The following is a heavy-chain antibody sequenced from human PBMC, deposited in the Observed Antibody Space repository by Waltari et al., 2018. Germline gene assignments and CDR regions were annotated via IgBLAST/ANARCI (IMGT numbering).Heavy chain of an antibody. D-gene: IGHD1-26*01. Sequence: EVQLVESGGGLVKPGGSLRLSCAASGFTFSSYSMNWVRQAPGKGLEWVSSISSSSSYIYYADSVEGRFTISRDNAKNSLYLQMNSLRAEDTAVYYCYWEGSDAFDIWGQGTMVTVSS. V-gene: IGHV3-21*01. CDR2: ISSSSSYI. CDR1: GFTFSSYS. CDR3: YWEGSDAFDI. J-gene: IGHJ3*02.